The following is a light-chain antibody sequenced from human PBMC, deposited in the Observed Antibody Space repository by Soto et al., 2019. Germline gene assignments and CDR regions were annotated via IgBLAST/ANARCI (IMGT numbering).Light chain of an antibody. Sequence: THSPGTLSLPPGERATRSCRASQSVSSSYLAWYQQKGGPAHRLLIYDASNRATGIPARFSGSGSGTDFTLTISSLETDDFAVYYCQPYGSSHPFGQGTRPEIK. CDR3: QPYGSSHP. V-gene: IGKV3-20*01. CDR2: DAS. J-gene: IGKJ5*01. CDR1: QSVSSSY.